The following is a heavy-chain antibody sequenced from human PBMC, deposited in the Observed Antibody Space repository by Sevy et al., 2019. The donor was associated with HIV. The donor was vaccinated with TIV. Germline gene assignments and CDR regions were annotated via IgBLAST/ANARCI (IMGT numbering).Heavy chain of an antibody. D-gene: IGHD3-16*01. CDR3: APETLGGFDS. J-gene: IGHJ4*02. CDR2: IKGDGSDK. CDR1: GFTFSANW. Sequence: GGSLRLSCAASGFTFSANWMNWVRQAPGKGLEWVANIKGDGSDKHYVDSVEGRFTISRDNANNLLYLQTNSLRVEDTAVYDCAPETLGGFDSWGQGTLVTVSS. V-gene: IGHV3-7*01.